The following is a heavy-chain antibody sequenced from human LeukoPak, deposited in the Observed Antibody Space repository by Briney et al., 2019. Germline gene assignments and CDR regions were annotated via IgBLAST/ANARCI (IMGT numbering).Heavy chain of an antibody. D-gene: IGHD3-22*01. Sequence: SETLSLTCTVSGGSISSYYWSWIRQPPGKGLEWIGYIYYSGSTNYNPSLKSRVTISVDTSKNQFSLKLSSVTAADTAVYYCASLYYYEDGSMDVWGQGTTVTVSS. V-gene: IGHV4-59*08. CDR2: IYYSGST. CDR3: ASLYYYEDGSMDV. J-gene: IGHJ6*02. CDR1: GGSISSYY.